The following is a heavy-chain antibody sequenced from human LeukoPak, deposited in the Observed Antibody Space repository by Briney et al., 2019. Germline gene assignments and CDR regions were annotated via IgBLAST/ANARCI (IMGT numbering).Heavy chain of an antibody. CDR1: GFTFSSYG. CDR2: ISYDGSNK. V-gene: IGHV3-30*18. J-gene: IGHJ3*02. Sequence: GGSLRLSCAASGFTFSSYGMHWVRQAPGKGLEWVAVISYDGSNKYYADSVKGRFTISRDNSKNTLYLQMNSLRAEDTAVYYCAKDGRYQQLSGGDAFDIWGQGTMVTVSS. CDR3: AKDGRYQQLSGGDAFDI. D-gene: IGHD2-2*01.